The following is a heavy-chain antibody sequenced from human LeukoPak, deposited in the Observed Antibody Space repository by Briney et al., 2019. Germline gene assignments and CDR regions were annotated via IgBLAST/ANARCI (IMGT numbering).Heavy chain of an antibody. V-gene: IGHV3-23*01. J-gene: IGHJ4*02. CDR1: GFTFSSYA. CDR3: AKETYSSGWYPYFDY. Sequence: GGSLRLSCVASGFTFSSYAMSWVRQAPGKGLEWLYCFSGSGGSTYYADSVKGRFTISRDNSKNTLVLQMNSLRAEDTAVYYCAKETYSSGWYPYFDYWGQGTLVSVSS. CDR2: FSGSGGST. D-gene: IGHD6-19*01.